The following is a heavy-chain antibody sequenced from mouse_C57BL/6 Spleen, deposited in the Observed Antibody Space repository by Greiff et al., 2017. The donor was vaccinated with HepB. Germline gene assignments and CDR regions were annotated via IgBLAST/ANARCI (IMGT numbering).Heavy chain of an antibody. Sequence: QVQLQQSGAELVRPGTSVKVSCKASGYAFTNYLIEWVKQRPGQGLEWIGVFNPGRGGTNYNEKFKGKATLTADKSSSTAYMQLSSLTSEDSAVYFCARSGQLRNYFDYWGQGTTLTVSS. V-gene: IGHV1-54*01. CDR1: GYAFTNYL. CDR2: FNPGRGGT. D-gene: IGHD3-2*02. CDR3: ARSGQLRNYFDY. J-gene: IGHJ2*01.